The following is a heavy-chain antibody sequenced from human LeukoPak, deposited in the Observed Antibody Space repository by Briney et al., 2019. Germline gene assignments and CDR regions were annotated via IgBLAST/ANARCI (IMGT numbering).Heavy chain of an antibody. CDR2: IYYSGST. V-gene: IGHV4-59*05. CDR3: ARLADNDYGDY. J-gene: IGHJ4*02. D-gene: IGHD2-15*01. Sequence: SETLSLTCTVSGGSISTYYWSWIRQPPGKGLEWIGSIYYSGSTYYNPSLKSRVTISVDTSKNQFSLKLSSVTAADTAVYYCARLADNDYGDYWGQGTLVTVSS. CDR1: GGSISTYY.